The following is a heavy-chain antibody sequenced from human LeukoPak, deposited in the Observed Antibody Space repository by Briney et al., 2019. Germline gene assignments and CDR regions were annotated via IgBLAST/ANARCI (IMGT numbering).Heavy chain of an antibody. Sequence: PGGPLRLSWAAPGLTSSHYALHGFGQAPAKGLKWVAFIWFDGGKIHYPDSVKGRFTISRDNSKNTLYLQMDSLRADDTAVYYCVRGSGGDGYSYWGDYWGQGTLVTVSP. CDR1: GLTSSHYA. D-gene: IGHD5-24*01. CDR3: VRGSGGDGYSYWGDY. V-gene: IGHV3-33*01. J-gene: IGHJ4*02. CDR2: IWFDGGKI.